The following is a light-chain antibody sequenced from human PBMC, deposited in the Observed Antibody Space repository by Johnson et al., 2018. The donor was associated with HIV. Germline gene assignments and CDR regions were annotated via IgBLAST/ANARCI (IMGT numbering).Light chain of an antibody. Sequence: QSVLTQPPSVSAAPGQKVTISCSGSNSNIGNNFVSWYQQFPGTAPRLLIYENNKRPSGIADRFSGSKSGTSATLGITGLQTGDEADYHCGTWDSSLSAHYVFGTGTKVTVL. J-gene: IGLJ1*01. V-gene: IGLV1-51*02. CDR3: GTWDSSLSAHYV. CDR2: ENN. CDR1: NSNIGNNF.